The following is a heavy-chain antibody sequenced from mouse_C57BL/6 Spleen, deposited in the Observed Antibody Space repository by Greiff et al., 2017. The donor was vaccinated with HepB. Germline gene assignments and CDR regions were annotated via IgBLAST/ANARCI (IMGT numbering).Heavy chain of an antibody. V-gene: IGHV5-17*01. J-gene: IGHJ2*01. CDR2: ISSGSSTI. D-gene: IGHD1-1*01. CDR3: ASHYYGSSSYFDY. CDR1: GFTFSDYG. Sequence: EVQRVESGGGLVKPGGSLKLSCAASGFTFSDYGMHWVRQAPEKGLEWVAYISSGSSTIYYADTVKGRFTISRDNAKNTLFLQMTSLRSEDTAMYYCASHYYGSSSYFDYWGQGTTLTVSS.